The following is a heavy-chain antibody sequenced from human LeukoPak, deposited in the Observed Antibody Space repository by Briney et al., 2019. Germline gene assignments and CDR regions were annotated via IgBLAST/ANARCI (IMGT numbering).Heavy chain of an antibody. D-gene: IGHD3-22*01. CDR3: ARAPYYYDSSGYPPDY. Sequence: SVKVSCKASGGTFSSYAISWVRQAPGQGLEWMGRIIPIFGTANYAQKFQGRVTITTDESTSTAYMELSSLRPEDTAVYYCARAPYYYDSSGYPPDYWGQGTLVTVSS. CDR2: IIPIFGTA. V-gene: IGHV1-69*05. J-gene: IGHJ4*02. CDR1: GGTFSSYA.